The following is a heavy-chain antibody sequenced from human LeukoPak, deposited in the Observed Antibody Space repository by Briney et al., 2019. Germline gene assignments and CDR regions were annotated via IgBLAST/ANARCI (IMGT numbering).Heavy chain of an antibody. Sequence: GGSLRLSCTASGFTFNTYAMTWVRQLPGKGLQWVSTISDSGGSTYYADSMKGRFTISRDNSKNTLYLQMNSLRAEDTAVYYCAKDLARIVGATKDAFDIWGQGTMVTVTS. J-gene: IGHJ3*02. CDR1: GFTFNTYA. CDR2: ISDSGGST. V-gene: IGHV3-23*01. D-gene: IGHD1-26*01. CDR3: AKDLARIVGATKDAFDI.